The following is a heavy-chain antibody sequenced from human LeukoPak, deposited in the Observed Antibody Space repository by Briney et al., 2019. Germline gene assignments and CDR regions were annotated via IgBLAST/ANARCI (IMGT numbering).Heavy chain of an antibody. Sequence: PSETLSLTCTVSGSSMSGHYWSWIRQPPGKGLEWIGYIYYSGSTNYNPSLKSRVTISVDTSKNQFSLKLSSVTAADTAVYYCARWYRRDGYYFSYWYFDLWGRGTLVTVSS. CDR1: GSSMSGHY. CDR3: ARWYRRDGYYFSYWYFDL. CDR2: IYYSGST. J-gene: IGHJ2*01. D-gene: IGHD3-22*01. V-gene: IGHV4-59*11.